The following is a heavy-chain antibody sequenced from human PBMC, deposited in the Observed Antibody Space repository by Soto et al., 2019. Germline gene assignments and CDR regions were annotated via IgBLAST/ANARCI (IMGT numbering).Heavy chain of an antibody. J-gene: IGHJ4*02. V-gene: IGHV3-43D*04. CDR1: GFDLEEFS. CDR3: AKALYYYDSSPLDH. Sequence: VALRPPLPAPGFDLEEFSMHLVRPAPGKGLEWFSLINSAGTDSYYMDSVRGRFTISRDNGKNSLYLQMDRLRPEDTAFYFCAKALYYYDSSPLDHWGQGTLVTVSS. D-gene: IGHD3-22*01. CDR2: INSAGTDS.